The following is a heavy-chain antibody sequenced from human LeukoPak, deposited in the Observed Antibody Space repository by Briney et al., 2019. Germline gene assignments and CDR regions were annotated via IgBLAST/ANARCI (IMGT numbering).Heavy chain of an antibody. J-gene: IGHJ3*02. CDR1: GFTFSSYS. Sequence: GGSLRLSCAASGFTFSSYSMNWVRQAPGKGLEWVSSISSSSSYIYYADSVKGRFTISRDNAKNTLYLQMNSLRAEDTAVYYCARETGAHDAFDIWGQGTMVTVSS. V-gene: IGHV3-21*01. CDR3: ARETGAHDAFDI. D-gene: IGHD1-26*01. CDR2: ISSSSSYI.